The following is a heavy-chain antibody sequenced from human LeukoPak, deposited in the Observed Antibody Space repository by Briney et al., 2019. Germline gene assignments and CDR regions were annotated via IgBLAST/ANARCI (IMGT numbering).Heavy chain of an antibody. J-gene: IGHJ4*02. CDR3: ARVNVGYDYVWGSYRPRNFDC. Sequence: PGGSLRLSCAASGFTFSSYWMSWVRQAPGKGLEWVANIKQDGSEKYYVDSVKGRFTISRDNAKNSLYLQMNSLRAEDTAVYYCARVNVGYDYVWGSYRPRNFDCWGQGTLVTVSS. CDR1: GFTFSSYW. CDR2: IKQDGSEK. V-gene: IGHV3-7*01. D-gene: IGHD3-16*02.